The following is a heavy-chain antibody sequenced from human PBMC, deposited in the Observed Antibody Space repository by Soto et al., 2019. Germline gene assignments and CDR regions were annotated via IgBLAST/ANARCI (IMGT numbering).Heavy chain of an antibody. Sequence: GGSLRLSCAASXFSFXXXTMNWVXXXQGKGLEWISGINGGGGTTYYADSVKGRFTISRDDSKNILYLQMNSPRAEDTAIYYCAKDRHPDGIWTFDYWGRGTLVTVSS. CDR3: AKDRHPDGIWTFDY. V-gene: IGHV3-23*01. D-gene: IGHD3-9*01. CDR2: INGGGGTT. CDR1: XFSFXXXT. J-gene: IGHJ4*02.